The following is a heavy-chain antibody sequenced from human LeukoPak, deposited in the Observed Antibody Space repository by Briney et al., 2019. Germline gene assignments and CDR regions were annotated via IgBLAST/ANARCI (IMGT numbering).Heavy chain of an antibody. CDR2: INPKSGGT. V-gene: IGHV1-2*02. J-gene: IGHJ4*02. Sequence: GASVKVSCKASGYTFTDYYMHWVRQAPGQGLEWMGWINPKSGGTNYAQNFQGRVTMTRDTSISTAYMELSRLRPDDTAVYYCAREPRGYYFDSSGYYYFDYWGQGTLVTVSS. CDR1: GYTFTDYY. CDR3: AREPRGYYFDSSGYYYFDY. D-gene: IGHD3-22*01.